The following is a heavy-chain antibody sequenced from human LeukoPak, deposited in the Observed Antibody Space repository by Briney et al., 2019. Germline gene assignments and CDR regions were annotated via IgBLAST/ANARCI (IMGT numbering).Heavy chain of an antibody. D-gene: IGHD7-27*01. V-gene: IGHV4-59*01. CDR3: ARESPNWGTRAFDI. J-gene: IGHJ3*02. Sequence: SETLSLTCTVSGGSISSYCWSWIRQPPGKGLEWIGYIYYSGSTNYNPSLKSRVTISVDTSKNQFSLKLSSVTAADTAVYYCARESPNWGTRAFDIWGQGTMVTDSS. CDR1: GGSISSYC. CDR2: IYYSGST.